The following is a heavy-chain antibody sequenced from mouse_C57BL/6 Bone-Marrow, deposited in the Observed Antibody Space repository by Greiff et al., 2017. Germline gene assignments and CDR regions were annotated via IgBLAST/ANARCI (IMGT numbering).Heavy chain of an antibody. J-gene: IGHJ1*03. CDR1: GFTFSSYG. Sequence: ELQGVESGGDLVKPGGSLKLSCAASGFTFSSYGMSWVRQTPDKRLEWVATISSGGSYTYYPDSVKGRVTISRDKAKNTRYLQMSSLESEDKAMDYCARHEYFDVWGTGTTVTVSS. V-gene: IGHV5-6*01. CDR2: ISSGGSYT. CDR3: ARHEYFDV.